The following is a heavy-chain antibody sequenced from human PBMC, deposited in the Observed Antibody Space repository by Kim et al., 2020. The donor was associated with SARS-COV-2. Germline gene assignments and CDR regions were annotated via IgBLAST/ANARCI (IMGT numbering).Heavy chain of an antibody. D-gene: IGHD3-22*01. J-gene: IGHJ4*02. V-gene: IGHV4-59*08. CDR3: ARRYDSSGHPIDY. Sequence: SETLSLTCTVSGGSISSYYWSWIRQPPGKGLEWIGYIYYSGSTNYNPSLKSRVTISVDTSKNQFSLKLSSVTAADTAVYYCARRYDSSGHPIDYWGQGTLVTVSS. CDR1: GGSISSYY. CDR2: IYYSGST.